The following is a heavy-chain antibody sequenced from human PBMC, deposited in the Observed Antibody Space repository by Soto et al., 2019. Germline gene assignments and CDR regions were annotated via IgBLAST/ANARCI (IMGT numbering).Heavy chain of an antibody. J-gene: IGHJ6*02. CDR1: GGSVSSSNW. Sequence: PSETLSLTCGVSGGSVSSSNWWTWVRQTPGRGLEWIAEIYHDGSTYRNPSLRSRLIVSVDKSKNNFSLRLSSVTAADTAVYYCARHNYYANHYYYASDVWGPGTTVTVSS. CDR3: ARHNYYANHYYYASDV. V-gene: IGHV4-4*02. CDR2: IYHDGST. D-gene: IGHD3-22*01.